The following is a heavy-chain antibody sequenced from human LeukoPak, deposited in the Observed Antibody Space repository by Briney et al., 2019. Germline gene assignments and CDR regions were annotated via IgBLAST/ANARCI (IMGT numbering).Heavy chain of an antibody. CDR3: ATGSLYGGAFDI. V-gene: IGHV1-24*01. Sequence: ASVKVSCKVSGYTLTELSMHWVRQAPGKWLEWMGGFDPEDGETIYAQKFQGRVTMTEDTSTDTAYMELSSLRSEDTAVYYCATGSLYGGAFDIWGQGTMVTVSS. CDR1: GYTLTELS. D-gene: IGHD6-13*01. CDR2: FDPEDGET. J-gene: IGHJ3*02.